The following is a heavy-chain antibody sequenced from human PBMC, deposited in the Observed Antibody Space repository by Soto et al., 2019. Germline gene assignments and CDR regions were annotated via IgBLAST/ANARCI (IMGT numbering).Heavy chain of an antibody. CDR3: AKGVTTADYYYGMDV. CDR2: ISVSGGSA. CDR1: GFTFRSYA. Sequence: QPVGSLRLSCAASGFTFRSYAMTWVRQAPGKGLEWASSISVSGGSAHYADSVKGRFTISRDNFRNTLYVQMNSLRAEDTAVYYCAKGVTTADYYYGMDVWGQGTTVTVSS. D-gene: IGHD3-22*01. J-gene: IGHJ6*02. V-gene: IGHV3-23*01.